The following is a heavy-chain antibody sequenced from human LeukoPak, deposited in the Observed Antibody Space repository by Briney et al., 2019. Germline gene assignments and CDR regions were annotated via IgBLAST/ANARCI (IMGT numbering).Heavy chain of an antibody. CDR1: GFTLSSYA. Sequence: PGGSLRLSCAASGFTLSSYAMHWVRQAPGKGLEWVAVISYDGSNKCYADSVKGRFTISRDNSKNTLYLQMNSLRAEDTAVYYCARDSRAAAGTLSLDYWGQGTLVTVSS. CDR2: ISYDGSNK. CDR3: ARDSRAAAGTLSLDY. V-gene: IGHV3-30-3*01. J-gene: IGHJ4*02. D-gene: IGHD6-13*01.